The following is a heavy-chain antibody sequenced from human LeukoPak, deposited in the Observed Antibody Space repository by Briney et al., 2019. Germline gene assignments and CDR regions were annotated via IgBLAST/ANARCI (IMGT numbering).Heavy chain of an antibody. D-gene: IGHD1-1*01. Sequence: GESLKISCKGSGYSVSTYWVGWVRQMPGKGLEWMGIIYPGDSDTRYSPSFQGQVTISADKSIDTAYLQWSSLRASDTAMYYCARHVIGAATKSAFDIWGQGTMVTVSS. CDR1: GYSVSTYW. CDR3: ARHVIGAATKSAFDI. J-gene: IGHJ3*02. V-gene: IGHV5-51*01. CDR2: IYPGDSDT.